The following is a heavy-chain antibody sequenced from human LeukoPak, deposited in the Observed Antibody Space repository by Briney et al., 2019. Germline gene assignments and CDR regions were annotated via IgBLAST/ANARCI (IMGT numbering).Heavy chain of an antibody. J-gene: IGHJ5*02. CDR1: GGTFSSYA. V-gene: IGHV1-69*06. D-gene: IGHD2-2*01. Sequence: GASVKVSCKASGGTFSSYAISWVRQAPGQGLEWMGGIIPIFGTANYAQKFQGRVTMTEDTSTDTAYMELSSLRSEDTAVYYCATSFYCSSTSCLNWFDPWGQGTLVTVSS. CDR3: ATSFYCSSTSCLNWFDP. CDR2: IIPIFGTA.